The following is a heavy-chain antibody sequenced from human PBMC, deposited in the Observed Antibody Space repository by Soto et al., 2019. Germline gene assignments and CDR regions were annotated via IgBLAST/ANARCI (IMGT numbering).Heavy chain of an antibody. Sequence: GGSLRLSCAASGFTFSSYAMSWVRQAPGKGLEWVSAISGSGGSTYYADSVKGRFTISRDNSKNTLYLQMNSLRAEDTAVYYCATFPPISGDYGDYYYGMDVWGQGTTVTVSS. V-gene: IGHV3-23*01. D-gene: IGHD4-17*01. CDR2: ISGSGGST. J-gene: IGHJ6*02. CDR1: GFTFSSYA. CDR3: ATFPPISGDYGDYYYGMDV.